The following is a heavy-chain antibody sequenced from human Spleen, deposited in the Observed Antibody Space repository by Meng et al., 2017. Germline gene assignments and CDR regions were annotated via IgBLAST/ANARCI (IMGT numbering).Heavy chain of an antibody. CDR1: GGTFSSYA. CDR2: IIPIFGTA. J-gene: IGHJ4*02. V-gene: IGHV1-69*05. CDR3: ARGDHRYWFGEVISIDY. D-gene: IGHD3-10*01. Sequence: SVKVSCKASGGTFSSYAISWVRQAPGQGLEWMGGIIPIFGTANYAQKFQGRVTITTDESTSTAYMELSSLRSDDTAMYYCARGDHRYWFGEVISIDYWGQGTQVTVSS.